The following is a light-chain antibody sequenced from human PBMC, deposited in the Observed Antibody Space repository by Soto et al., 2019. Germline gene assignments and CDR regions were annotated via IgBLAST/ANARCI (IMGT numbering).Light chain of an antibody. CDR2: DTS. CDR1: QSVSTY. J-gene: IGKJ4*01. CDR3: QQXSDWPIS. Sequence: EIVLTQSPGTLSLSPGERATLSCRASQSVSTYLAWYQQKPGQSPRLLIYDTSKRATGIPARFSGSGSGTDFTLTXXSLEPEDFAVYYCQQXSDWPISFGGGTKVDIK. V-gene: IGKV3-11*01.